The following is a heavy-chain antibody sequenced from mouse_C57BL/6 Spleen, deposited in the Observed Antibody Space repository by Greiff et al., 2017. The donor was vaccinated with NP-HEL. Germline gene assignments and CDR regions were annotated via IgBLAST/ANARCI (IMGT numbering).Heavy chain of an antibody. J-gene: IGHJ1*03. D-gene: IGHD4-1*01. CDR1: GYTFTDYN. V-gene: IGHV1-22*01. CDR3: ATGTSLLLWYFDV. CDR2: INPNNGGT. Sequence: VQLKESGPELVKPGASVKMSCKASGYTFTDYNMHWVKQSHGKSLEWIGYINPNNGGTSYNQKFKGKATLTVNKSSSTAYMELRSLTSEDSAVYYCATGTSLLLWYFDVWGTGTTVTVSS.